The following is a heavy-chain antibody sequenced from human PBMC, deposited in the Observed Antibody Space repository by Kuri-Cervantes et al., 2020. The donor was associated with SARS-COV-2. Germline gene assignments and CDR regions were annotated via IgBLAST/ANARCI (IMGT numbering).Heavy chain of an antibody. Sequence: SETLSLTCTVSGGSISSYYWGWIRQPPGKGLEWIGSIYYTGNTYYNPSLNSRVTMSVDTSKNQFSLKVSSVTAADTAVYYCARRYYGDYVLFDYWGQGTLVTVSS. CDR3: ARRYYGDYVLFDY. D-gene: IGHD4-17*01. CDR2: IYYTGNT. V-gene: IGHV4-39*07. J-gene: IGHJ4*02. CDR1: GGSISSYY.